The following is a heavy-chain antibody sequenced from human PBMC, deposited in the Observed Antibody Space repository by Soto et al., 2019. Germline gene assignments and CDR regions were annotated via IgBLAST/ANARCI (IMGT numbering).Heavy chain of an antibody. CDR1: GFTFSSYA. CDR2: ISGSGGST. V-gene: IGHV3-23*01. D-gene: IGHD5-18*01. Sequence: PGGSLRLSCAASGFTFSSYAMSWVRQAPGKGLEWVSAISGSGGSTYYADSVKGRFTISRDNSKNTLYLQMNSLRAEDTAVYYCAKDLRVSPSRGYSYGPGAFDIWGQGTMVTVSS. J-gene: IGHJ3*02. CDR3: AKDLRVSPSRGYSYGPGAFDI.